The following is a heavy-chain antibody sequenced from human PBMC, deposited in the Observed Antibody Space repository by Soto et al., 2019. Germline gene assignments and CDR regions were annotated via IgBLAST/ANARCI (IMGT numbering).Heavy chain of an antibody. CDR2: CGST. J-gene: IGHJ4*02. Sequence: CGSTKYNPSLTSRVTILEDTSKNQFSLKLNSVTAADTAVYYCAREGRMGTFDYWGQGALVTVSS. D-gene: IGHD1-1*01. V-gene: IGHV4-59*01. CDR3: AREGRMGTFDY.